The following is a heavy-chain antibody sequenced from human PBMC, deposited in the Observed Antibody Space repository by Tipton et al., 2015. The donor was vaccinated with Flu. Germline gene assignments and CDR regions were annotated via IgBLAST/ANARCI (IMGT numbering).Heavy chain of an antibody. CDR2: VYYTGST. CDR1: GGSIRGYY. V-gene: IGHV4-59*01. D-gene: IGHD2-21*01. CDR3: ARGPPGPSIRAYYFDI. Sequence: TLSLTCTVSGGSIRGYYWNWIRQFPGKGLEWLGFVYYTGSTNYKSSLKSRVTISTDTSTNQVSLKMNSVIAADMAVYYCARGPPGPSIRAYYFDIWGQGALVTVSS. J-gene: IGHJ4*02.